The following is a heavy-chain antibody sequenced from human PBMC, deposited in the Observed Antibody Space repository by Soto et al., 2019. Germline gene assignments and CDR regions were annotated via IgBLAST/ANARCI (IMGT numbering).Heavy chain of an antibody. Sequence: EVQLVESGGGLVQPGGSLRLSCAASGFTVSSNYMSWVRQAPGKGLEWVTVIYSGGSTYYADSVKGRFTISRDNSKNTLYLQMSSLRAEDTAVYYCARSEEGSSGYFDYWGQGTLVTVSS. J-gene: IGHJ4*02. CDR3: ARSEEGSSGYFDY. CDR2: IYSGGST. CDR1: GFTVSSNY. D-gene: IGHD6-19*01. V-gene: IGHV3-66*01.